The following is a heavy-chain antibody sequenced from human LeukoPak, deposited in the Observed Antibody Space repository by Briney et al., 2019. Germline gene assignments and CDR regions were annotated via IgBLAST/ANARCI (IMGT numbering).Heavy chain of an antibody. CDR3: GRRGFPGGDRYSGYDFAY. J-gene: IGHJ4*02. D-gene: IGHD5-12*01. V-gene: IGHV5-51*01. CDR2: IYPGDSDT. CDR1: GYSFTSYW. Sequence: GESLKISCKGSGYSFTSYWIGWVRQMPGKGLDWMGIIYPGDSDTRYSPSFQGQVTISADKSITIAYLQWSSLKASDTAIYYWGRRGFPGGDRYSGYDFAYGGKGTLVTVSS.